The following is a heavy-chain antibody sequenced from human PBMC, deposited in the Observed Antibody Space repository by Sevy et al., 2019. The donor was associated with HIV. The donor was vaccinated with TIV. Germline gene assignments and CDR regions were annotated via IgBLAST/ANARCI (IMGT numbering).Heavy chain of an antibody. CDR2: ISSSSSTI. D-gene: IGHD3-10*01. CDR3: ARELPPRKWFGELCGLRPDLWWFDP. CDR1: GFTFSSYS. J-gene: IGHJ5*02. Sequence: GGSLRLSCAASGFTFSSYSMNWVRQAPGKGLEWVSYISSSSSTIYYADSVKGRFTISRDNAKNSLYLQMNSLRDEDTAVYYCARELPPRKWFGELCGLRPDLWWFDPWGQGTLVTVSS. V-gene: IGHV3-48*02.